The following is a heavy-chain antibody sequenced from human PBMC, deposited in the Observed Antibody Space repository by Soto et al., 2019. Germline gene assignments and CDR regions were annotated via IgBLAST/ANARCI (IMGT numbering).Heavy chain of an antibody. CDR2: ISSSSSTI. CDR3: ARDQPNYYDSSGTFDY. V-gene: IGHV3-48*02. D-gene: IGHD3-22*01. Sequence: PGGSLRLSCAASGFTFSSYSMNWVRQAPGKGLEWVSYISSSSSTIYYADSVKGRFTISRDNAKNSLYLQMNSLRDEDTAVYYCARDQPNYYDSSGTFDYWGQGTLVTVSS. J-gene: IGHJ4*02. CDR1: GFTFSSYS.